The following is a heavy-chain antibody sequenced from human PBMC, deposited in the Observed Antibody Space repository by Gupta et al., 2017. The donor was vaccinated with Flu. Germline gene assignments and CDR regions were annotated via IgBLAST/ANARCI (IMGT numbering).Heavy chain of an antibody. D-gene: IGHD3-22*01. J-gene: IGHJ5*02. V-gene: IGHV4-39*01. CDR3: ARHSFNVLGGYYYASWFDT. Sequence: GKGLGWIGSIYYSRTSFYDSSLRSRVTISIDTSRNEISLRLTSVTAADTALYYCARHSFNVLGGYYYASWFDTWGPGTLVTVSS. CDR2: IYYSRTS.